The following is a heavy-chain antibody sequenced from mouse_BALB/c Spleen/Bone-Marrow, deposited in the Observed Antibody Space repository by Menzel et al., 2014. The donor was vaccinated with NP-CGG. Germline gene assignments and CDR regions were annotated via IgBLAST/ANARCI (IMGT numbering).Heavy chain of an antibody. D-gene: IGHD4-1*01. V-gene: IGHV5-17*02. CDR3: TRGGNWEDFDY. CDR2: IRSGSSLI. Sequence: VQLKEPGGGLVQPGGSRKLSCAASVFTFSSFVMHWGRQAPETWLEWFAYIRSGSSLIFYADKGKGRFTIYRDNPKNTLYLQMTSLRYEDADICDCTRGGNWEDFDYWGQGTTLTVSS. J-gene: IGHJ2*01. CDR1: VFTFSSFV.